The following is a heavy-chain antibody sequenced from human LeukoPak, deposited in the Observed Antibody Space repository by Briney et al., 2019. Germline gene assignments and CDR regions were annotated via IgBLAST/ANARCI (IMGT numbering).Heavy chain of an antibody. CDR3: ARPRWGYSYGQRTDYFDY. CDR2: INHSGST. Sequence: SSETLSLTCAVYGGSFSGYYWSWIRQPPGKGLEWIGEINHSGSTNYNPSLKSRVTISVDTSKNQFSLKLSSVTAADTAVYYCARPRWGYSYGQRTDYFDYWGQGTLVTVSS. V-gene: IGHV4-34*01. CDR1: GGSFSGYY. J-gene: IGHJ4*02. D-gene: IGHD5-18*01.